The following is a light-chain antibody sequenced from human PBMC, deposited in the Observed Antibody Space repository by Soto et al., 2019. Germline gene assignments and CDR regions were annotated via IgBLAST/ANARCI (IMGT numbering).Light chain of an antibody. J-gene: IGLJ2*01. CDR1: NIGSKN. CDR3: QVWDSSTVV. V-gene: IGLV3-9*01. CDR2: RDS. Sequence: SYELTQPLPVSVALGQTARITCGGNNIGSKNVYWYQQKPGQAPVLVIYRDSNRPSGIPERFSGSNSGNTATLTISRAQGGDEADYYCQVWDSSTVVFGGGTKLTVL.